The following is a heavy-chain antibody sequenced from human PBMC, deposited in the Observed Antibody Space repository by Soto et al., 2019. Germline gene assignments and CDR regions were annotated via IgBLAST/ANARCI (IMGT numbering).Heavy chain of an antibody. Sequence: GASVKVSCKASGGTFSSYAISWVRQAPGQGLEWMGGIIPIFGTANYAQKFQGRVTITADESTSTAYMELSSLRSEDTAVYYCARGGSGGDGYYYYGMDVWGQGTTVTVSS. V-gene: IGHV1-69*13. CDR2: IIPIFGTA. CDR3: ARGGSGGDGYYYYGMDV. D-gene: IGHD3-10*01. J-gene: IGHJ6*02. CDR1: GGTFSSYA.